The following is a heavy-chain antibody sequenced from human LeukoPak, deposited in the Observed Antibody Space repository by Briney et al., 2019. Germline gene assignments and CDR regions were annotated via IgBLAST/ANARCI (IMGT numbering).Heavy chain of an antibody. CDR3: AKDRWAAAAHFGY. Sequence: GGSLRLSCAASGFAFRSYAMSWVRQAPGKGLEWVSGVSGSVGTTYYADSVKGRFTISRDNSKNTVYLQMNSLRAEDTAVYYCAKDRWAAAAHFGYWGQGTLVTVSS. D-gene: IGHD6-13*01. CDR1: GFAFRSYA. CDR2: VSGSVGTT. J-gene: IGHJ4*02. V-gene: IGHV3-23*01.